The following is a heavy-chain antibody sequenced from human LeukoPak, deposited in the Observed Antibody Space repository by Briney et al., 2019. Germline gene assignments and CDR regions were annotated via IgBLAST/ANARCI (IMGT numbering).Heavy chain of an antibody. CDR2: INTNTGNP. D-gene: IGHD4-23*01. J-gene: IGHJ4*02. V-gene: IGHV7-4-1*02. CDR3: ARDSEHDYGGNSLGYYFDY. Sequence: XWINTNTGNPTYAQGFTGRFVFSLDTSVSTAYLQISSLKAEDTAVYYCARDSEHDYGGNSLGYYFDYWGQGTLVTVSS.